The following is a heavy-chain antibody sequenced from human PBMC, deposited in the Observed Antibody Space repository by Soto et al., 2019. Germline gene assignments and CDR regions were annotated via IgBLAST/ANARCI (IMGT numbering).Heavy chain of an antibody. V-gene: IGHV3-23*01. D-gene: IGHD2-2*01. J-gene: IGHJ5*01. CDR1: GFTFNNYA. CDR3: AKARYCSSTSCPTFDS. Sequence: PGGSLRLSCAASGFTFNNYAITWVRQAPGKGLEWVSGVGGSDVSTDYADSVKGRFTISRDNSKNTLSLQMNSLRVEDTAVYYCAKARYCSSTSCPTFDSWGQGTLVTVSS. CDR2: VGGSDVST.